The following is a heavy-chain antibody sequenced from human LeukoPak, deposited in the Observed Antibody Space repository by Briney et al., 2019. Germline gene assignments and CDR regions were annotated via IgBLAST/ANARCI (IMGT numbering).Heavy chain of an antibody. D-gene: IGHD6-13*01. V-gene: IGHV3-66*01. J-gene: IGHJ5*02. Sequence: GGSLRLSCVASGFTVSSNYMSWVRQAPGKGLEWVSMFYSGGSTFYADSVKGRFTISRDNSKNTLYLQMNSLRAEDTAVYYCARMFSSSYTSGWFDPWGQGTLVTVSS. CDR1: GFTVSSNY. CDR3: ARMFSSSYTSGWFDP. CDR2: FYSGGST.